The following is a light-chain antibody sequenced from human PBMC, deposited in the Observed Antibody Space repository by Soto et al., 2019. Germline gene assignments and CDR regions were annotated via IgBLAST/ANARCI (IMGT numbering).Light chain of an antibody. CDR1: QYISVD. J-gene: IGKJ5*01. CDR3: QKFNTAPLT. CDR2: SAS. Sequence: DIQMTQSPSSLSASVGDRVTITCRASQYISVDLAWYQQKPGKVPKLLIYSASTLQSGVPSRFSGSGSGTDFTLTISSLQPEDVATYYCQKFNTAPLTFGQGTRLEIK. V-gene: IGKV1-27*01.